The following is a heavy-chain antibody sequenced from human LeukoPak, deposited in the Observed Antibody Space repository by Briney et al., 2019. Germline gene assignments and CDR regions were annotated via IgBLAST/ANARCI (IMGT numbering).Heavy chain of an antibody. D-gene: IGHD3-16*01. J-gene: IGHJ4*02. CDR2: IRYSGST. CDR3: ARCAVMDDDYLDH. V-gene: IGHV4-59*12. CDR1: GVPISGYY. Sequence: SETLSLTCSVSGVPISGYYWSCIRQPPGKGLEWIGYIRYSGSTKYSPSLQGRVTISVDTSKNQFSLKLTSVTAADAAVYYCARCAVMDDDYLDHWGQGILVTVSS.